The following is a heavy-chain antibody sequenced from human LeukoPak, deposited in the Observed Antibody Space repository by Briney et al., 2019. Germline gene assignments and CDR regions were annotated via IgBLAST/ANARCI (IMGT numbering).Heavy chain of an antibody. CDR2: IKQDGSEK. D-gene: IGHD5-12*01. CDR3: ARDGVYSGYDYYYYYYMDV. Sequence: GGSLRLSCVASGFTYSHNGMHWVRQAPGKGLEWVANIKQDGSEKYYVDSVKGRFTISRDNAKNSLYLQMNSLRAEDTAVYYCARDGVYSGYDYYYYYYMDVWGKGTTVTVSS. V-gene: IGHV3-7*01. J-gene: IGHJ6*03. CDR1: GFTYSHNG.